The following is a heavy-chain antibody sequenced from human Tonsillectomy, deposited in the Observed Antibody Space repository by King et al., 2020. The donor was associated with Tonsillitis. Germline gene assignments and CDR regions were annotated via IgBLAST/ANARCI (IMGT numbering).Heavy chain of an antibody. Sequence: VQLVESGGGLVQPGGSLKLSCAASGFTFSGSAMHWVRQASGKGLEWVGRIRSKSNSYSTAYAASVKGRFTISRDDSKNTAYLQMNSLKTEDTAVYYCTRGGYCSGGSCYSGNYWGQGTLVTVSS. V-gene: IGHV3-73*02. CDR1: GFTFSGSA. CDR2: IRSKSNSYST. CDR3: TRGGYCSGGSCYSGNY. D-gene: IGHD2-15*01. J-gene: IGHJ4*02.